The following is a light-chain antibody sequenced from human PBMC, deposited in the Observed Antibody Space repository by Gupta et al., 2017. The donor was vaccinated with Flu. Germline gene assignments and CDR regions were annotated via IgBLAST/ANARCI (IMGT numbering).Light chain of an antibody. J-gene: IGKJ4*01. CDR3: QQRSSWPAT. V-gene: IGKV3-11*01. CDR1: HGIGTF. Sequence: EIVLTQSPATLSSSPGERATLSCRASHGIGTFLAWYQQKPGQAPRLLIYDASKRATDIPGRFSGSGSGTDFTLTISFLEPEDFALYYCQQRSSWPATFGGGTKVEIK. CDR2: DAS.